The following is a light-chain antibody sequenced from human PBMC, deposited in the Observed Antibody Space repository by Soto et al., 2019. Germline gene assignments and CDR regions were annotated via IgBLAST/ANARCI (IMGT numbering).Light chain of an antibody. J-gene: IGKJ4*01. V-gene: IGKV3D-15*01. CDR3: QQYHHLTRT. CDR1: QSISSY. Sequence: EIVLTQSPDTLSLSPGERATLSCRASQSISSYLAWYQQKPGQAPRLLIYGASSRATGIPDRFSGTGSGTEFTLTISSLQSEDFAVYYCQQYHHLTRTFGGGTRVEIK. CDR2: GAS.